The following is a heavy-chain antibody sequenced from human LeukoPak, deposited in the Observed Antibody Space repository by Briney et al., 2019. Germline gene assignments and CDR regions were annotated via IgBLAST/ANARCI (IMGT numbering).Heavy chain of an antibody. CDR3: ARDYDVLTAYPPTQLFDP. D-gene: IGHD3-9*01. V-gene: IGHV4-61*02. Sequence: PSETLSLTCTVSGGSISSGSYYWSWIRQPAGKGLEWIGRIYTSGSTNYNPSLMSRVTMSVDTSKNQFSLKLSSVTAADTAVYYCARDYDVLTAYPPTQLFDPWGQGTLVTVSS. J-gene: IGHJ5*02. CDR1: GGSISSGSYY. CDR2: IYTSGST.